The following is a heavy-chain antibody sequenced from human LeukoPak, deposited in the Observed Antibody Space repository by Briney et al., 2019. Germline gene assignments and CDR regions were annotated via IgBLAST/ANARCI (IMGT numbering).Heavy chain of an antibody. CDR1: GYTFTSYG. CDR2: ISAYNGNT. Sequence: GASVKVSCKASGYTFTSYGISWVRQAPGQGLEWMGWISAYNGNTNYAQKLQGRVTITADKSTRTAYMELSSLRSEDTAVYYCARDDDSRDPPHFDYWGEGTLVTVYS. V-gene: IGHV1-18*01. CDR3: ARDDDSRDPPHFDY. J-gene: IGHJ4*02. D-gene: IGHD3-16*01.